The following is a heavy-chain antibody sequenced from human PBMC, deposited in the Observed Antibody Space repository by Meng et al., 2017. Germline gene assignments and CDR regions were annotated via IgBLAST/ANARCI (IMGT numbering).Heavy chain of an antibody. D-gene: IGHD3-22*01. J-gene: IGHJ1*01. CDR2: INPNSGGT. CDR1: GYTFTGYY. CDR3: ARGDYYDSSGYYSFWYFQH. V-gene: IGHV1-2*06. Sequence: QVRLVQSGAEVKKPGASAKVSCKASGYTFTGYYMHWVRQAPGQGLEWMGRINPNSGGTNYAQKFQGRVTMTRDTSISTAYMELSRLRSDDTAVYYCARGDYYDSSGYYSFWYFQHWGQGTLVTVSS.